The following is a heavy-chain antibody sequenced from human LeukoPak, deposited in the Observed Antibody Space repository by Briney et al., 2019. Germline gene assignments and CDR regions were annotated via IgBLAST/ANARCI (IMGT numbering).Heavy chain of an antibody. CDR3: AGLQLGRYYYYGVDV. V-gene: IGHV4-61*07. CDR2: IYYSGST. D-gene: IGHD1-1*01. Sequence: IYYSGSTNYNPSLKSRGTISVDTSKNQFSLKLSSVTAADTAVYYCAGLQLGRYYYYGVDVWGQGTTVTVSS. J-gene: IGHJ6*02.